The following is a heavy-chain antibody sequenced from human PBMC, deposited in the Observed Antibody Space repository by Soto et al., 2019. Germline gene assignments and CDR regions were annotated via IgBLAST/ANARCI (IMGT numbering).Heavy chain of an antibody. Sequence: GGSLRLSCAASGFTFSSYGMHWVRQAPGKGLEWVAVISYDGSNKYYADSVKGRFTISRDNSKNTLYLQMNSLRAEDTAVYYCAKDWSLTGVYYYYGMDVWGQGTTVTVS. J-gene: IGHJ6*02. CDR3: AKDWSLTGVYYYYGMDV. D-gene: IGHD3-9*01. CDR2: ISYDGSNK. V-gene: IGHV3-30*18. CDR1: GFTFSSYG.